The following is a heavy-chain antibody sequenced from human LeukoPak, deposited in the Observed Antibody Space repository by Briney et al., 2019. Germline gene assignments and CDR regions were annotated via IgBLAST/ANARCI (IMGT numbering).Heavy chain of an antibody. J-gene: IGHJ4*02. CDR3: AKDQVGATPSDFDY. V-gene: IGHV3-23*01. D-gene: IGHD1-26*01. CDR1: RFTFSSYA. CDR2: INGSGGST. Sequence: GGSLRLSCAASRFTFSSYAISWVRQAPEKGLEWVSPINGSGGSTYYADSVNGRFTISRDNSRYTLYLQMNGLRAEDTAVYYCAKDQVGATPSDFDYWGQGALVTVSS.